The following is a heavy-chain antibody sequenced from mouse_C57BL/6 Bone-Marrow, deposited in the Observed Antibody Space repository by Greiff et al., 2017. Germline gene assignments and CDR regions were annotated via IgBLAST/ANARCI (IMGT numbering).Heavy chain of an antibody. V-gene: IGHV1-9*01. Sequence: QVQLKQSGAELMKPGASVKLSCKATGYTFTDYWIEWVKQRPGHGLEWIGEILPGSGSTNYNEKFKGKATFTADTSSNTAYMQLSSLTTEDSAIYYCARWGDIYDGLFYFDYWGQGTTLTVSS. J-gene: IGHJ2*01. D-gene: IGHD2-3*01. CDR2: ILPGSGST. CDR1: GYTFTDYW. CDR3: ARWGDIYDGLFYFDY.